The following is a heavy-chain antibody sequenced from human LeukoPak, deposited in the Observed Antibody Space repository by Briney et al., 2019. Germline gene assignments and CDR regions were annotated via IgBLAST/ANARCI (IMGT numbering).Heavy chain of an antibody. V-gene: IGHV3-23*01. CDR2: ISGSGGST. J-gene: IGHJ4*02. Sequence: PGGSLRLSCAASGFTFSSYAMSWVRQAPGKGLEWVSAISGSGGSTYYADSVKGRFTISRDNSKNTLYLQMNSLRAEDTAVYYCPKMRWSTVTAIYFDYWGQGSLVTVSS. D-gene: IGHD2-21*02. CDR3: PKMRWSTVTAIYFDY. CDR1: GFTFSSYA.